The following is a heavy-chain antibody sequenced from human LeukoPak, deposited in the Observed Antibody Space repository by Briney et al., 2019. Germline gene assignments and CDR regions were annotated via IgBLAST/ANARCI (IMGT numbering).Heavy chain of an antibody. CDR3: ARDPTAGYSSSWSDY. D-gene: IGHD6-13*01. V-gene: IGHV1-18*01. Sequence: GASVKVSCKASGYTFTSYGISWVRQAPGQGLEWMGWISAYNGNTNYAQKPQGRVTMTTDTSTSTAYMELRSLRSDDTAVYYCARDPTAGYSSSWSDYWGQGTLVTVSS. CDR1: GYTFTSYG. CDR2: ISAYNGNT. J-gene: IGHJ4*02.